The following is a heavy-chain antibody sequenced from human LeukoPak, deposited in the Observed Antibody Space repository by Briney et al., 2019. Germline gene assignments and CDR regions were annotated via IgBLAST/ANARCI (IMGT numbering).Heavy chain of an antibody. D-gene: IGHD6-19*01. CDR2: IWYDGSNK. V-gene: IGHV3-33*01. CDR3: ARTGYSSRWYYFDY. J-gene: IGHJ4*02. Sequence: GGSLRLSCAASGFTFSSYGMHWVRQAPGKGLEWVAVIWYDGSNKYYADSVKGRFTISRDNSKNTLYLQMNSLRAEDTAVYYCARTGYSSRWYYFDYWGQGTLVTVSS. CDR1: GFTFSSYG.